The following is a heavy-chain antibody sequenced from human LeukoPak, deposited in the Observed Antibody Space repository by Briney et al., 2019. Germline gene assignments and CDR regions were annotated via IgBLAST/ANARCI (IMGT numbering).Heavy chain of an antibody. D-gene: IGHD4-11*01. CDR3: ARVTNYYYYMDV. Sequence: GGSLRLYCAVSGFSLTAFGMNWVRQAPGKGLEWVSSISSGSSSIYYADSVKGRFTISRDNAKNSLYLQMNSLRAEDTAVYYCARVTNYYYYMDVWGKGSSVTVSS. CDR1: GFSLTAFG. CDR2: ISSGSSSI. J-gene: IGHJ6*03. V-gene: IGHV3-21*04.